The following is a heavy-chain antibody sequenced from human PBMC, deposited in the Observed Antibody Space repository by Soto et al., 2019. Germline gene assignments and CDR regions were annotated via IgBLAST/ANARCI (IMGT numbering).Heavy chain of an antibody. CDR1: GYTFTSYG. Sequence: QVQLVQSGAEVKKPGASVKVSCKASGYTFTSYGISWVRQAPGQGLEWMGWISAYNGNTNYAQKLQGRVTMTTDTSTSTAYMELRSLRSDDTAVYYCARGDIVVVPAAPYYYYGMDVWGQGTTVTVSS. CDR2: ISAYNGNT. CDR3: ARGDIVVVPAAPYYYYGMDV. V-gene: IGHV1-18*01. D-gene: IGHD2-2*01. J-gene: IGHJ6*02.